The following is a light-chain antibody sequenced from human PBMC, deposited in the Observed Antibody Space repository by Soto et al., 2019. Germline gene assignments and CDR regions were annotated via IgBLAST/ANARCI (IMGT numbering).Light chain of an antibody. CDR2: DVS. V-gene: IGLV2-11*01. CDR1: SSDVGGYNY. CDR3: CSYAGSYTWV. Sequence: QSALTQPRSVSGSPGQSVTISCTGTSSDVGGYNYVSWYQLHPGTAPKLMIYDVSKRPSGVPDRFSGSKSGNTASLTISGLQAEDEADYYCCSYAGSYTWVFGGGTKPTVL. J-gene: IGLJ3*02.